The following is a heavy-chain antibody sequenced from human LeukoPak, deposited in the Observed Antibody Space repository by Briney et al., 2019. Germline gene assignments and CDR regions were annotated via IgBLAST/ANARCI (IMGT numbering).Heavy chain of an antibody. J-gene: IGHJ5*02. D-gene: IGHD3-10*01. CDR1: GGSISSYY. CDR2: IYYSGST. Sequence: SETLSLTCTVSGGSISSYYWSWIRQPPGKGLEWIGYIYYSGSTNYNPSLKSRVTISVDTSKNQFSLKLSSVTAADTAVYYCARGYYLGYWFDPWGQGTLVTVSS. CDR3: ARGYYLGYWFDP. V-gene: IGHV4-59*01.